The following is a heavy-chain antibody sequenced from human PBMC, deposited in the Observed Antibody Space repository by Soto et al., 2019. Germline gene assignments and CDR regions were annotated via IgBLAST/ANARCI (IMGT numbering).Heavy chain of an antibody. CDR2: IKQDGSEK. J-gene: IGHJ6*02. Sequence: GGSLRLSCAASGFTFSSYWMSWVRQAPGKGLEWVANIKQDGSEKYYVDSVKGRFTISRDNAKNSLYLQMNSLRAEDTAVYYCARDPFYCGGDCYPHYYYYGMDVWGQGTTVTVSS. D-gene: IGHD2-21*02. V-gene: IGHV3-7*01. CDR3: ARDPFYCGGDCYPHYYYYGMDV. CDR1: GFTFSSYW.